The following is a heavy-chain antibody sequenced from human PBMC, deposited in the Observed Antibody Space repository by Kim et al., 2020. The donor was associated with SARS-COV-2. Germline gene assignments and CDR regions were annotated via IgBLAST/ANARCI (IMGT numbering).Heavy chain of an antibody. J-gene: IGHJ4*02. Sequence: YSPSITGNVTIPADKSISTAYLQWSSLKASDTAMYYCARMYCGGDGAFDYWGQGTLVTVSS. CDR3: ARMYCGGDGAFDY. V-gene: IGHV5-10-1*01. D-gene: IGHD2-21*02.